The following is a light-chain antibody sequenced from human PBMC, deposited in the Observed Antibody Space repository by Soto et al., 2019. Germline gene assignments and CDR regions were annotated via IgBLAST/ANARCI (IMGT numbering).Light chain of an antibody. CDR2: DVN. J-gene: IGLJ1*01. V-gene: IGLV2-8*01. Sequence: QSALTQPPSASGSPGQSVAFSCTGTASDIGGYTFVSWYQQHPGKAPKLLIYDVNKRPSGVPDRFSGSKSGNTASLTVSGLQAEDEADYYCSAHGGTNPYVFGTGTKLTVL. CDR1: ASDIGGYTF. CDR3: SAHGGTNPYV.